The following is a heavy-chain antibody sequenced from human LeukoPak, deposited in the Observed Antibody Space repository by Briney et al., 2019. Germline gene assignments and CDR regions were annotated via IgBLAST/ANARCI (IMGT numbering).Heavy chain of an antibody. CDR2: ISSSRSYI. J-gene: IGHJ6*03. D-gene: IGHD3-10*01. CDR3: AKDGVWIGEKKANMDI. V-gene: IGHV3-21*04. Sequence: GGSLRLSCAASGFTLSSYSMNWVRQAPGKGLEWVSFISSSRSYIYYADSVKGRFTISRDNSRNTLYLQMNSLRAEDTAVYYCAKDGVWIGEKKANMDIWGKGTTV. CDR1: GFTLSSYS.